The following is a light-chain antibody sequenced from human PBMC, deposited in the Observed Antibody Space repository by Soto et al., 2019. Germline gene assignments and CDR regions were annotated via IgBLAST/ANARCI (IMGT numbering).Light chain of an antibody. CDR1: QNINNY. CDR3: QESYVSPYT. J-gene: IGKJ2*01. CDR2: AAS. Sequence: DIQMTQSPSSLSASAGDRVTITCRASQNINNYLNWYQQKPGQAPKLLIYAASRLQSGVPSRFSGSGSGTDFTLTISSLQPEDFATDYCQESYVSPYTFGQGTKLGTK. V-gene: IGKV1-39*01.